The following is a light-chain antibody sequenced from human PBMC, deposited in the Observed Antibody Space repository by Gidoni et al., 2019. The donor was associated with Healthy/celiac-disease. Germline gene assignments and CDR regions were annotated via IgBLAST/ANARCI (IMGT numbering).Light chain of an antibody. CDR3: QQSYSTPRT. CDR2: AAS. Sequence: DIQMTQSPSSLSASVGDRVTITCRASQSISSYLNWYQQKPGKAPKLLIYAASSFQIGVPSRFSGSGSGTDFTLTISSLQPEDFATYYCQQSYSTPRTFGQGTKVEIK. J-gene: IGKJ1*01. CDR1: QSISSY. V-gene: IGKV1-39*01.